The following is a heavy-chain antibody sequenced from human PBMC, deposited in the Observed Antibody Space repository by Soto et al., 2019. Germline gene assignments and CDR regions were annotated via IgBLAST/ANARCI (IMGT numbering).Heavy chain of an antibody. J-gene: IGHJ4*02. CDR1: GYTFTGYY. CDR2: INPNRGGT. V-gene: IGHV1-2*02. D-gene: IGHD6-13*01. Sequence: QVQLVQSGAEVKKPGASVKVSCKASGYTFTGYYMHWVRQAPGQGLEWMGWINPNRGGTNYAQKFQGGVTMTRDTSISTAYMELRRLRSDDTAVYYCARERSSSDFDYWGQGTLVTVSS. CDR3: ARERSSSDFDY.